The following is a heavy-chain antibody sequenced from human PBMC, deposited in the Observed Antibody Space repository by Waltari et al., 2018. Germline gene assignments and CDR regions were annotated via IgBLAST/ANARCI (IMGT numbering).Heavy chain of an antibody. CDR3: ARVAARTYSSPVHGRPEYDGMDV. Sequence: EEQLVESGGALAQPGESLRLSCAASGFTFSRYWIDWVRTAPGQVLVWGYRSSSDERSSTEADVARGLYSISRDNAKNTLSGQRSRQRGWGTSGYECARVAARTYSSPVHGRPEYDGMDVWGQGTTVTVSS. J-gene: IGHJ6*02. CDR2: SSSDERSS. D-gene: IGHD3-22*01. CDR1: GFTFSRYW. V-gene: IGHV3-74*01.